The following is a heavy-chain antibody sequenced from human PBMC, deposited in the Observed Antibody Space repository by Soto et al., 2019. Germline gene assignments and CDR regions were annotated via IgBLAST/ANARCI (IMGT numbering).Heavy chain of an antibody. V-gene: IGHV1-69*01. CDR3: VFWDSGVSWKINFAFVI. CDR1: GGNFSSYG. Sequence: QVQLVQSGAEVKKPGYSAKVSFQASGGNFSSYGIIWVRHAPGQGLEWMGGINPVFGTANYAVKFQGRVTITSDESTSTVYIELSTLRSVDKAVYFCVFWDSGVSWKINFAFVIWGQGTMVTVSS. J-gene: IGHJ3*02. D-gene: IGHD2-15*01. CDR2: INPVFGTA.